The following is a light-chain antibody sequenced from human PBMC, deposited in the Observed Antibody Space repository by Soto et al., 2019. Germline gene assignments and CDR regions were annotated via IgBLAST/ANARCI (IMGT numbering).Light chain of an antibody. J-gene: IGLJ3*02. CDR3: SSYTSSTTWV. V-gene: IGLV2-14*01. Sequence: QSALTQPASVSGSPGQSITISCTGSSSDVGGYNYVSWYQQHPGKAPKLIIYEVSNRPSGVSNRFFGSKSGNTASLTIPGLQAEDEADYYCSSYTSSTTWVFGGGTKVTVL. CDR2: EVS. CDR1: SSDVGGYNY.